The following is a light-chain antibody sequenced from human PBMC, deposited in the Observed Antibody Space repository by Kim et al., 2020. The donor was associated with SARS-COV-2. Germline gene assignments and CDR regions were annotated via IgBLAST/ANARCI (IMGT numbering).Light chain of an antibody. CDR2: EDN. J-gene: IGLJ7*01. CDR3: QSYDASSVV. CDR1: TGTIANNY. Sequence: NFMLTQPHSVSESPGKTVTISCTRSTGTIANNYVQWCQHRPGSSPTTVIFEDNRRPSGVPDRFSGSIDSSSNSASLTISGLKTEDEADYYCQSYDASSVVFGGGTQLTVL. V-gene: IGLV6-57*01.